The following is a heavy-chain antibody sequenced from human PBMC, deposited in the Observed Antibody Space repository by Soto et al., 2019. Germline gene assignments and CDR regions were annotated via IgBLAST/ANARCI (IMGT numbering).Heavy chain of an antibody. CDR3: AKGNNLEWFLSPIAY. CDR1: GFTFSNYV. CDR2: ISGSGGST. V-gene: IGHV3-23*01. Sequence: EVPLLDSGGDLVQPGGSLRLSCAASGFTFSNYVMSWVRQAPGKGLEWVSAISGSGGSTYSADSVKGRFTISRDNSKNTLYLQMDILRAEDTAVYYCAKGNNLEWFLSPIAYWGQGTLVTVSS. J-gene: IGHJ4*02. D-gene: IGHD3-3*01.